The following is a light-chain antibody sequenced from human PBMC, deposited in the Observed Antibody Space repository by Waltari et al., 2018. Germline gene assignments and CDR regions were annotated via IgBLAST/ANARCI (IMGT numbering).Light chain of an antibody. CDR3: QTWGTGVTGMV. J-gene: IGLJ3*02. V-gene: IGLV4-69*01. CDR2: VNSDGSH. Sequence: QLVLTQSPSASASPGASVKLTCTLSSGHSNYPIAWHRQQPEKGPRYLMKVNSDGSHSKGDGIPDRFSGSSSGAERYLTISSLQYDDEADYYCQTWGTGVTGMVFGGGTKLTVL. CDR1: SGHSNYP.